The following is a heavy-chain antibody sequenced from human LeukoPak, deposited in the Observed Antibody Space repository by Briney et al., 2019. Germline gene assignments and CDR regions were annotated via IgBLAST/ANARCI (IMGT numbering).Heavy chain of an antibody. CDR3: AIMHGYYDGTGYWVQ. CDR1: GFTFASYG. D-gene: IGHD3-22*01. Sequence: GGSLRLSCAASGFTFASYGMSWVRQAPGKGLEWVSFITTNGGRTSYADSVEGRFTISRDNPRNTLYMQMNSLRDEDTAVYYCAIMHGYYDGTGYWVQWGQRTLVTVSS. CDR2: ITTNGGRT. J-gene: IGHJ1*01. V-gene: IGHV3-23*01.